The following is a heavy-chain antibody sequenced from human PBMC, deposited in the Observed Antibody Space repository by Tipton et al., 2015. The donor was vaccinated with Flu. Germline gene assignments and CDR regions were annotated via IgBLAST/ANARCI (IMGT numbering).Heavy chain of an antibody. CDR1: GGSISSSSYY. CDR3: ATLLFRSAFDI. Sequence: TLSLTCTVSGGSISSSSYYWGWIRQPPGKGLEWIGSIYYSGSTYYNPSLKSRVTISVDTSKNQFSLKLSPVTAADTAVYYCATLLFRSAFDIWGQGTMVTVS. J-gene: IGHJ3*02. CDR2: IYYSGST. D-gene: IGHD2-21*02. V-gene: IGHV4-39*07.